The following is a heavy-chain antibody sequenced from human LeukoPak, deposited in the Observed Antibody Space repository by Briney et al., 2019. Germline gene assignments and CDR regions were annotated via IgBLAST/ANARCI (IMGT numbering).Heavy chain of an antibody. V-gene: IGHV3-30*02. CDR1: GFTFSSYA. CDR2: IRYDGSNK. D-gene: IGHD1-26*01. Sequence: GGSLRLSCAASGFTFSSYAMHWVRQAPGKGLEWVAIIRYDGSNKYYADSVKGRFTISRDNANNSLFLNMNSLRGEDTAIYFCARDPTSGSHPHFDAWGQGIQVSVSS. CDR3: ARDPTSGSHPHFDA. J-gene: IGHJ4*02.